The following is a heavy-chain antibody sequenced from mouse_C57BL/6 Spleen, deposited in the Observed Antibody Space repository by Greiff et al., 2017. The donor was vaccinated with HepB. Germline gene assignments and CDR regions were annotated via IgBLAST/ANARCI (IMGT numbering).Heavy chain of an antibody. CDR2: IYPGDGET. CDR1: GYAFSSYW. J-gene: IGHJ2*01. Sequence: VQLQQSGAELVKPGASVKISCKASGYAFSSYWMNWVKQRPGKGLEWIGQIYPGDGETNYNGKFKGKATLTADKSSGTAYMQLSSLTSEDSAVYFCARGKTGQGLDYWGQSTTLTVSA. V-gene: IGHV1-80*01. CDR3: ARGKTGQGLDY. D-gene: IGHD3-2*02.